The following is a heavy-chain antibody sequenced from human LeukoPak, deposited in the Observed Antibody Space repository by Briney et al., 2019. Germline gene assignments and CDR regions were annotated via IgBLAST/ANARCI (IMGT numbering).Heavy chain of an antibody. CDR2: INHSGST. J-gene: IGHJ4*02. V-gene: IGHV4-34*01. CDR3: ARFGEDSSGYYPFDY. D-gene: IGHD3-22*01. CDR1: GGSFSGYY. Sequence: PSETLSLTCAVSGGSFSGYYWSWIRQPPGKGLEWIGEINHSGSTNYNPSLKSRVTISVDTSKNQFSLKLSSVTGADTAVYYCARFGEDSSGYYPFDYWGQGTLATVSS.